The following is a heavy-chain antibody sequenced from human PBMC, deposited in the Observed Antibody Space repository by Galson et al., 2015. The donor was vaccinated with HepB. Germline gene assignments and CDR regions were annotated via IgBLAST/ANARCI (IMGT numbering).Heavy chain of an antibody. V-gene: IGHV5-10-1*01. Sequence: QSGAEVKKPGESLRISCKGPGYSFTSYWISWVRQMPGKGLEWMGRIDPSDSYTNYSPSFQGHVTISADKSISTAYLQWSSLKASDTAMYYCAEGEGSSSAFDIWGQGTMVTVSS. D-gene: IGHD6-13*01. J-gene: IGHJ3*02. CDR3: AEGEGSSSAFDI. CDR1: GYSFTSYW. CDR2: IDPSDSYT.